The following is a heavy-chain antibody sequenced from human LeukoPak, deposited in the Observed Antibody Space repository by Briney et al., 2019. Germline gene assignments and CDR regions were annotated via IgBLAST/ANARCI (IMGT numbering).Heavy chain of an antibody. CDR1: GYTFTSYY. V-gene: IGHV1-46*01. J-gene: IGHJ4*02. D-gene: IGHD3-22*01. CDR3: ARKNNNYYDSSGYYYY. CDR2: INPSGGST. Sequence: ASVKVSCKASGYTFTSYYMHWVRQAPGQGLEWMGIINPSGGSTSYAQKFQGGVTMTRDTSTSTVYMELSSLRSEDTAVYYCARKNNNYYDSSGYYYYWGQGTLVTVSS.